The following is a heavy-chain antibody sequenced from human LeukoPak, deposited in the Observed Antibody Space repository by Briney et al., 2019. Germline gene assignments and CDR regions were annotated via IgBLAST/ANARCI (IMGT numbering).Heavy chain of an antibody. CDR3: ARGLPNYYGMDV. V-gene: IGHV3-74*01. CDR1: GFTFSSYW. CDR2: IKSDGSTT. Sequence: GGSLRLSCVASGFTFSSYWMHWVRQAPGKGLVWVSRIKSDGSTTNYADSVKGRFTISRDNAKNTLYLQMNSLRTEDTAVYYCARGLPNYYGMDVWGQGTTVTVSS. J-gene: IGHJ6*02.